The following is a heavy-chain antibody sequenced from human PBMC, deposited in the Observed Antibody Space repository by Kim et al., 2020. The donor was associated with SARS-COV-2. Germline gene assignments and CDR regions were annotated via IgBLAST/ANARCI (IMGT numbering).Heavy chain of an antibody. CDR1: GYTFTSYY. D-gene: IGHD1-7*01. CDR3: ARDPRGELRPLLYFDY. J-gene: IGHJ4*02. V-gene: IGHV1-46*01. CDR2: INPSGGGT. Sequence: ASVKVSCKASGYTFTSYYMHWVRQAPGQGLEWMGIINPSGGGTSYAQKFQGRVTMTRDTSTSTVYMELSSLRSEDTAVYYCARDPRGELRPLLYFDYWGQGTLVTVSS.